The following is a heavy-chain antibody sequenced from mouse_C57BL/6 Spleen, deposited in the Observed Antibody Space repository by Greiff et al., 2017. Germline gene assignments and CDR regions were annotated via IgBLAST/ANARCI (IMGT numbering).Heavy chain of an antibody. CDR3: AREGAYFFAY. V-gene: IGHV1-81*01. CDR1: GYTFTSYG. Sequence: LQESGAELARPGASVKLSCKASGYTFTSYGISWVKQRTGQGLEWIGEIYPRSGNTYYNEKFKGKATLTADKSSSTAYMELRSLTSEDSAVYFCAREGAYFFAYWGQGTLVTVSA. CDR2: IYPRSGNT. J-gene: IGHJ3*01. D-gene: IGHD2-10*01.